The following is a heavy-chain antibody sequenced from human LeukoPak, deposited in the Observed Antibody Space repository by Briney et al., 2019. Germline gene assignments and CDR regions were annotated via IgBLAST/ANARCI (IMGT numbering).Heavy chain of an antibody. V-gene: IGHV3-11*06. CDR2: ITTSSYT. J-gene: IGHJ1*01. D-gene: IGHD6-19*01. CDR1: GFTFSDYY. Sequence: GGSLRLSCAASGFTFSDYYMSWFRQAPGKGLEWVSYITTSSYTKYADSVKGRFTISRDNAKNSLYLQMNSLRAEDTAVYYCARDLFFSDAGYSSGWRAEYFHHWGQGTLVTVSS. CDR3: ARDLFFSDAGYSSGWRAEYFHH.